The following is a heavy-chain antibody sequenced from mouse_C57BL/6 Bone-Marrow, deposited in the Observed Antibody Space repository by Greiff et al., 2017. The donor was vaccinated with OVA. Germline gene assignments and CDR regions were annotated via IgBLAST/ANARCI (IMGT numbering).Heavy chain of an antibody. CDR1: GYSFTGYY. D-gene: IGHD1-1*01. Sequence: VQLKQSGPELVKPGASVKISCKASGYSFTGYYMNWVKQSPEKSLEWIGEINPSTGGTTYNQKFKAKATLTVDKSSSTAYMQLKSLTSEDSAVYYCAYGSSSFDYWGQGTTLTVSS. J-gene: IGHJ2*01. CDR2: INPSTGGT. V-gene: IGHV1-42*01. CDR3: AYGSSSFDY.